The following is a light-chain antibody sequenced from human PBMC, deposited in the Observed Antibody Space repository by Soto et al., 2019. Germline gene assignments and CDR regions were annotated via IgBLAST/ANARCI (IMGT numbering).Light chain of an antibody. J-gene: IGKJ1*01. CDR2: KAS. V-gene: IGKV1-5*03. CDR1: QSVSSW. CDR3: QQYKTYWT. Sequence: GDRVTITCRASQSVSSWLAGFQQKPGKAPKLLIYKASSLQSGVSSRFSGGGSGTEFTLTISSLQPDDFATYYCQQYKTYWTFGPGTKVDIK.